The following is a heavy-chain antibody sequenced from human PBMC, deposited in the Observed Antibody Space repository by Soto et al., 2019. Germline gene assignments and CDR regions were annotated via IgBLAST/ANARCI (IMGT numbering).Heavy chain of an antibody. V-gene: IGHV3-23*01. J-gene: IGHJ5*02. Sequence: GGSLRLSCAASGFTFSNHAMSWVRQAPGTGLEWVSAIDGGGTKTYYADSVKGRSTISRDNSMNTLYLQMDSLRAEDTAIYYCTKEHSNYPDNWFDPWGQGTRVTVSS. CDR2: IDGGGTKT. CDR3: TKEHSNYPDNWFDP. CDR1: GFTFSNHA. D-gene: IGHD4-4*01.